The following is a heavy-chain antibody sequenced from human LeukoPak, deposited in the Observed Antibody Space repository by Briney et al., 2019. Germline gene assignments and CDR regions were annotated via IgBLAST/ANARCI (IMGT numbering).Heavy chain of an antibody. CDR2: IDYRGST. CDR1: GGSISTYY. V-gene: IGHV4-59*01. J-gene: IGHJ3*02. D-gene: IGHD5-18*01. Sequence: PSETLSLTCTVSGGSISTYYWSWVRQPPGKGLEWFAYIDYRGSTTYNPSLRSRVTISVDTSRNQFSLKLSSVTAADTAVYYCARSRSGYSYDHAAFEIWGQGTMVTVSS. CDR3: ARSRSGYSYDHAAFEI.